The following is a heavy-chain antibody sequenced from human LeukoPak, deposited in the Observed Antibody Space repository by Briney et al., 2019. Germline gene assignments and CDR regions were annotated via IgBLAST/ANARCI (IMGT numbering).Heavy chain of an antibody. D-gene: IGHD7-27*01. J-gene: IGHJ4*02. CDR3: ARLSDRNWGHPPDY. V-gene: IGHV5-51*01. CDR1: GYRFTDYW. CDR2: IYPGDSDT. Sequence: GESLKISCQGSGYRFTDYWIGWVRQMPGKGLEWMGIIYPGDSDTRYSPSFQGQVTISADKSISTAYLQWSSLKASDTAMYYCARLSDRNWGHPPDYWGQGTLVTVSS.